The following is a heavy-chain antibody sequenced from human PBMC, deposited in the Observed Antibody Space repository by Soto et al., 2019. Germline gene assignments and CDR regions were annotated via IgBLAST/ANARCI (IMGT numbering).Heavy chain of an antibody. V-gene: IGHV3-23*01. CDR1: GFTFSSYA. D-gene: IGHD4-17*01. J-gene: IGHJ4*02. CDR2: ISGSGGST. Sequence: EVQLLESGGGLVQPGGSLRLSCAASGFTFSSYAMSWVRQAPGKGLEWVSAISGSGGSTYYADSVKGRFTISRDNSKNTLYLQMNSLRAEDTAVYYGANPKHYGDYVRDYWGQGTLVTVSS. CDR3: ANPKHYGDYVRDY.